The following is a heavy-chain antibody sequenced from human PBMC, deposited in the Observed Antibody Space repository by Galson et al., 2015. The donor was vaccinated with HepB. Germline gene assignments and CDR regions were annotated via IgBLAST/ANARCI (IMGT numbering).Heavy chain of an antibody. CDR1: GFTFSSYG. V-gene: IGHV3-33*01. J-gene: IGHJ4*02. Sequence: SLRLSCAASGFTFSSYGMHWVRQAPGKGLEWVAVIWYDGSDKYFADSVKGRFTISRDNFKNTLYLQMNSLRAEDTAVYYCARGRQWGDYWGQGTLVTVSS. CDR2: IWYDGSDK. CDR3: ARGRQWGDY. D-gene: IGHD6-19*01.